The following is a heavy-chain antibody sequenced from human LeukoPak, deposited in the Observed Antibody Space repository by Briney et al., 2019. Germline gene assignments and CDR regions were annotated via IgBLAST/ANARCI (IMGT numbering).Heavy chain of an antibody. J-gene: IGHJ4*02. D-gene: IGHD1-1*01. CDR2: MHYSGDT. Sequence: PSETLPLTCTVSGGSISSFFWSWIRQPPGKGLEWIGSMHYSGDTKYNPSLKSRVSLSIDTSNQQFSLRLSSVTAADTAVYYCARDLELERNRWNYFESWGQGTLVTVSS. CDR1: GGSISSFF. V-gene: IGHV4-59*01. CDR3: ARDLELERNRWNYFES.